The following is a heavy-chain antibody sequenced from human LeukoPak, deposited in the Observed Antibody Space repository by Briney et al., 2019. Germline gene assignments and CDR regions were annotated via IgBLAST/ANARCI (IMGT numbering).Heavy chain of an antibody. D-gene: IGHD6-19*01. Sequence: PSETLSLTCTVSGGSISSSSYYWGWIRQPPGKGLEWIGSIYYSGSTYFNPSLKSRVTISVDTSKNQFSLKLSSVTAADTAVYYCARARTGEWQWLVPFDYWGQGTLVTVSS. CDR2: IYYSGST. V-gene: IGHV4-39*07. CDR3: ARARTGEWQWLVPFDY. J-gene: IGHJ4*02. CDR1: GGSISSSSYY.